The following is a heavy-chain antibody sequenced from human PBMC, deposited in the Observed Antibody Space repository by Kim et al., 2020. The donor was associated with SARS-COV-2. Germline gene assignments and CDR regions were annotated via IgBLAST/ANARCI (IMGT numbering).Heavy chain of an antibody. CDR3: TRDRGHYYDSSGYYDY. D-gene: IGHD3-22*01. J-gene: IGHJ4*02. Sequence: VKGRFTISRDDSKSIAYLQRNSLKTEDTAVYYCTRDRGHYYDSSGYYDYWGQGTLVTVSS. V-gene: IGHV3-49*02.